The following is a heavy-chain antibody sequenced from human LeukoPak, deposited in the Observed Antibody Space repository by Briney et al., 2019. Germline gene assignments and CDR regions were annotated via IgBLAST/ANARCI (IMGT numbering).Heavy chain of an antibody. D-gene: IGHD3-22*01. J-gene: IGHJ4*02. CDR3: ARDHLDSSGTDY. CDR2: IIPIFGTA. V-gene: IGHV1-69*05. Sequence: SVKVSCKASGGTFSSYAISWVRQAPGQGLEWMGRIIPIFGTANYAQKFQGRDTITTDESTSTAYMELSSLRSEDTAVYYCARDHLDSSGTDYWGQGTLVTVSS. CDR1: GGTFSSYA.